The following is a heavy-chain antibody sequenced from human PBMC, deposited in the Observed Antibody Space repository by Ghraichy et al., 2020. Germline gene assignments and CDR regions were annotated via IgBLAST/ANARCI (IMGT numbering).Heavy chain of an antibody. D-gene: IGHD1-14*01. V-gene: IGHV4-39*01. CDR3: ARSTTGNLSGWFDP. Sequence: SETLSLTCTVSGGSISSYSDYWGWLRQPPGKGPEWIGSIYNSVSTHYNPSLKSRVTISIDTSKDQFSLRLTSVTAADTAIYYCARSTTGNLSGWFDPWGQGSLVIVTS. CDR2: IYNSVST. J-gene: IGHJ5*02. CDR1: GGSISSYSDY.